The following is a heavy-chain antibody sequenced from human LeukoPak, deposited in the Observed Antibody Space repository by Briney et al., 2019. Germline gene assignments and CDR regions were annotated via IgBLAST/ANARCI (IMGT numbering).Heavy chain of an antibody. V-gene: IGHV4-59*11. CDR2: FYESGKK. Sequence: SETLSLTCTVSGGSITSHYWSWIRQSPGKGREGIGYFYESGKKSYNPSFKRRVTMSVDTSKNQFSLRLTSITAADPAVYYCAREPAERIGFDYWGQGTLVTVSS. CDR3: AREPAERIGFDY. CDR1: GGSITSHY. D-gene: IGHD1-14*01. J-gene: IGHJ4*02.